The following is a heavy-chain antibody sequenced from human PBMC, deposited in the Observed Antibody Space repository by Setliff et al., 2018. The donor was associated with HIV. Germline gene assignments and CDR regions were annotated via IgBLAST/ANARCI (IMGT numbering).Heavy chain of an antibody. V-gene: IGHV3-53*01. CDR2: IYSDGRT. CDR3: AKGVKWYDP. CDR1: GCTVSDNH. D-gene: IGHD3-16*01. Sequence: PGGSLRLSCAASGCTVSDNHMTWVRQAPGTGLEWVSFIYSDGRTYYADSVKGRFTSSRDDSKNTLYLQMYSLRVDDTATYYCAKGVKWYDPWGQGTLVTVSS. J-gene: IGHJ5*02.